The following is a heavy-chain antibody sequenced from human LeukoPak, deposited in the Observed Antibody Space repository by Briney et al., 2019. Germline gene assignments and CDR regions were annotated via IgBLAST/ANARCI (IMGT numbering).Heavy chain of an antibody. CDR3: ARDTYGSGNCMDV. CDR2: IIPIFGTA. V-gene: IGHV1-69*06. J-gene: IGHJ6*04. Sequence: GASVKVSCKASGGTFISYAISWVRQAPGQGLEWMGGIIPIFGTANYAQQFQGRVTITADKSTSTAYMERSSLRSEDTAVYYWARDTYGSGNCMDVWGKGTTVTVSS. CDR1: GGTFISYA. D-gene: IGHD3-10*01.